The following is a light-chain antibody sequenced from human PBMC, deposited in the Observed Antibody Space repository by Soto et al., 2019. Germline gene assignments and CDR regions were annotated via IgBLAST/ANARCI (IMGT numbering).Light chain of an antibody. CDR2: DAA. J-gene: IGKJ4*02. CDR1: QSVSSY. CDR3: QQRSNWPLLT. Sequence: ELVFTLSPCTLSLSPGERATLSCRARQSVSSYLAWYQQKPGEAPRKLLYDAATSVHGVPARFIGSGSGTTYTLTISSLEHADYSVYYYQQRSNWPLLTFGGGTKVDIK. V-gene: IGKV3-11*01.